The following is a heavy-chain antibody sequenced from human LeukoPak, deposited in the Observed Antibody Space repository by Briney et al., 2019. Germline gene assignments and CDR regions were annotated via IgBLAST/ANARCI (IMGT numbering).Heavy chain of an antibody. CDR3: ARGAVAYYYFDN. D-gene: IGHD6-19*01. CDR1: GGSINSGNYY. Sequence: SETLSLTCTVSGGSINSGNYYWNWIRQPAGQGLQWIGRIYSSGKTNYSPSLQRRVTISLDTSKNQFSLELSSVTAADTAVYYCARGAVAYYYFDNWGQGTLVTVSS. J-gene: IGHJ4*02. V-gene: IGHV4-61*02. CDR2: IYSSGKT.